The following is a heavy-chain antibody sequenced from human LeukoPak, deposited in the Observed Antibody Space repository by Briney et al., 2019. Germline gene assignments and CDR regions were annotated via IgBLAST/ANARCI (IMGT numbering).Heavy chain of an antibody. Sequence: GGSLRLSCAASGFTFSSYEMNWVRQAPGKGLEWVSYISSSGSTIYYADSVKGRFTISRDNAKNSLYLQMNSLRAEDTAVYYCAGSAAARSFGYWGQGTLVTVSS. CDR2: ISSSGSTI. CDR3: AGSAAARSFGY. CDR1: GFTFSSYE. J-gene: IGHJ4*02. V-gene: IGHV3-48*03. D-gene: IGHD6-13*01.